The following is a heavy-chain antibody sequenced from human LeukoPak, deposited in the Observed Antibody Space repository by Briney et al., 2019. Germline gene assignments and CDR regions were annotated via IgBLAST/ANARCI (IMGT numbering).Heavy chain of an antibody. V-gene: IGHV1-69*06. D-gene: IGHD2-2*01. CDR2: IIPIFGTA. CDR3: ASSPEEYCSSTSCYYPFDY. J-gene: IGHJ4*02. Sequence: ASVKVSCKASGGTFSSYAISWVRQAPGQGLEWMGGIIPIFGTANYAQKFQGRVTITADKSTSTAYMELSSLRSEDTAVYYCASSPEEYCSSTSCYYPFDYWGQGTLVTVSS. CDR1: GGTFSSYA.